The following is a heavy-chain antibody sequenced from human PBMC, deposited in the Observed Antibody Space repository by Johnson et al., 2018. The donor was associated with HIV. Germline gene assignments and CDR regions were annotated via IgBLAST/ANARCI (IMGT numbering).Heavy chain of an antibody. V-gene: IGHV3-66*01. D-gene: IGHD5-24*01. J-gene: IGHJ3*02. Sequence: VQLVESGGGLVQPGGSLRLSCAASGFTLSSYWMHWVRQAPGKGLVWVSVIFSGGSTYYAGSVHGRFTISRDNSKNTLYLQMNSLRAEDTAVYYCVREGKNNGYNFDAFDIWGQGTLVTVSS. CDR3: VREGKNNGYNFDAFDI. CDR1: GFTLSSYW. CDR2: IFSGGST.